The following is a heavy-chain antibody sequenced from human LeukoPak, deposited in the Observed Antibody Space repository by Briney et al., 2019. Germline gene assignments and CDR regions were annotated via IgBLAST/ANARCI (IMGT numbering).Heavy chain of an antibody. CDR1: GGSISNSSYY. V-gene: IGHV4-39*01. CDR3: ARHESAATN. CDR2: IYYSGST. J-gene: IGHJ4*02. D-gene: IGHD6-13*01. Sequence: SETLSLTCTVSGGSISNSSYYWGWIRQPPGKGLEWIGSIYYSGSTYYNPSLKSRVTISVDTSKNQFSLKLSSVTAADTAVYYCARHESAATNWGQGTLVTVSS.